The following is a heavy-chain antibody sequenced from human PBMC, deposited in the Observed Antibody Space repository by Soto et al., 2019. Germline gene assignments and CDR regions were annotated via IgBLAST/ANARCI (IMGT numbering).Heavy chain of an antibody. CDR3: ARDEGDDSSGYYDVNY. CDR1: GGTYRNYA. V-gene: IGHV1-69*01. D-gene: IGHD3-22*01. CDR2: IIPISGTT. Sequence: QVHLVQSRAEVKKPGSSVRVSCKASGGTYRNYAVNWVRQAPGQGLEWMGGIIPISGTTNYAQKFQGRVTITADESTSTAYMELRRLRSEDTAVYFCARDEGDDSSGYYDVNYWGQGTLVTVSS. J-gene: IGHJ4*02.